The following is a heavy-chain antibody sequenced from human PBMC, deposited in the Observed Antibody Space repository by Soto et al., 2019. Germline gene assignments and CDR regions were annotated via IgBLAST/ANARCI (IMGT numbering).Heavy chain of an antibody. V-gene: IGHV1-69*13. D-gene: IGHD3-10*01. CDR1: GGTFSSYA. CDR2: IIPIFGTA. J-gene: IGHJ6*02. CDR3: ARNTYYYGSGSPYYYGMDV. Sequence: WASVKVSCKASGGTFSSYAISWVRQAPGQGLEWMGGIIPIFGTANYAQKFQGRVTITADESTSTAYMELSSLRSEDTAVYYCARNTYYYGSGSPYYYGMDVWGQGTTVTVSS.